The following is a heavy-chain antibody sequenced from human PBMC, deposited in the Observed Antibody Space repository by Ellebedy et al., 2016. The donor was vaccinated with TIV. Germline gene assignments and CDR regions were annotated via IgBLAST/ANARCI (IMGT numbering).Heavy chain of an antibody. Sequence: PGGSLRLSCAAYGFPFSSFVMHWVRQAPGKGLEWVAVISYDGSNYYYADSVKGRFTISRDNSKNTLFLQMDSLRAEDSAVYYCAKVEGRRREPLRAYHYNGMDVWGQGTTVTVSS. V-gene: IGHV3-30*18. D-gene: IGHD1-26*01. CDR3: AKVEGRRREPLRAYHYNGMDV. CDR2: ISYDGSNY. CDR1: GFPFSSFV. J-gene: IGHJ6*02.